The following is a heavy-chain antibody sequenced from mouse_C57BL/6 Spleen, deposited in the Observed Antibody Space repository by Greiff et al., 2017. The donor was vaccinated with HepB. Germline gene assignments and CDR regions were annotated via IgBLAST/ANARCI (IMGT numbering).Heavy chain of an antibody. CDR2: IYPGDGDT. CDR3: ARLDSSGPAWFAY. D-gene: IGHD3-2*02. V-gene: IGHV1-80*01. Sequence: VKLVESGAELVKPGASVKISCKASGYAFSSYWMNWVKQRPGKGLEWIGQIYPGDGDTNYNGKFKGKATLTADKSSSTAYMQLSSLTSEDSAVYFCARLDSSGPAWFAYWGQGTLVTVSA. CDR1: GYAFSSYW. J-gene: IGHJ3*01.